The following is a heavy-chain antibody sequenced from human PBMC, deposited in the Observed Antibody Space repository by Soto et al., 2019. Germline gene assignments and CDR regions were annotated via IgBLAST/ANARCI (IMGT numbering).Heavy chain of an antibody. V-gene: IGHV3-23*01. CDR3: AKSLSGTNYAMDV. CDR2: ISGSGGTT. Sequence: GGSLRLSCAASGFTFSSFAMSWVRQAPGKGLEWVSTISGSGGTTYYADSVKGRFTISKDNSKKTLSLQMNGLRAEDTAVYYCAKSLSGTNYAMDVWGQGTTVTVSS. D-gene: IGHD1-7*01. CDR1: GFTFSSFA. J-gene: IGHJ6*02.